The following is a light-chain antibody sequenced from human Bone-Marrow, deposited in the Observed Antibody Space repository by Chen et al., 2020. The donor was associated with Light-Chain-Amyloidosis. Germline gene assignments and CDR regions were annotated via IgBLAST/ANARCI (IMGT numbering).Light chain of an antibody. CDR3: QVWDRSSDRPV. CDR2: DDS. J-gene: IGLJ3*02. Sequence: SYVLTQPSSVSVAPGQTATIACGGNNMGSTSVHWYQQTPGQAPLLVVYDDSDRPSGIPERLAGSNSRNTATLTNSRVEAGDEADYYCQVWDRSSDRPVFGGGTKLTVL. V-gene: IGLV3-21*02. CDR1: NMGSTS.